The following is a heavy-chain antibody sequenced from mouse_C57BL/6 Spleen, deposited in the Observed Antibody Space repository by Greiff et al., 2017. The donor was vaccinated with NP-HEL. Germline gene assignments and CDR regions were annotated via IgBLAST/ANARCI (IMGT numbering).Heavy chain of an antibody. V-gene: IGHV3-1*01. J-gene: IGHJ4*01. D-gene: IGHD3-2*02. CDR1: GYSITSGYD. Sequence: EVKVIESGPGMVKPSQSLSLTCTVTGYSITSGYDWHWIRHFPGNKLEWMGYISYSGSTNYNPSLKSRISITHDTSKNHFFLKLNSVTTEDTATYYCARAAQATAMDYWGQGTSVTVSS. CDR3: ARAAQATAMDY. CDR2: ISYSGST.